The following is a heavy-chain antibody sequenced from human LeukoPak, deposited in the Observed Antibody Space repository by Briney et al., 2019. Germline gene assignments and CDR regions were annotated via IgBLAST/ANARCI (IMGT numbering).Heavy chain of an antibody. D-gene: IGHD3-10*02. CDR3: AELGITMIGGV. J-gene: IGHJ6*04. CDR1: GFTFSSYE. V-gene: IGHV3-48*03. Sequence: GGSLRLSCAASGFTFSSYEMNWVRQAPGKGLEWVSYVSSRGSTIYYADSVKGRFTISRDNAKNSLYLQMNSLRAEDTAVYYCAELGITMIGGVWGKGTTVTISS. CDR2: VSSRGSTI.